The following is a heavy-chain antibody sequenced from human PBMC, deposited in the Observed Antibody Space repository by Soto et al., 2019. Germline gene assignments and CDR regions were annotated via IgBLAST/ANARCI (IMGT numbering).Heavy chain of an antibody. J-gene: IGHJ4*02. CDR1: GFHFRSYC. V-gene: IGHV3-23*01. CDR3: AKVSYSSGWYSEWGVEGYDY. CDR2: ISGSGGST. Sequence: GGSQRLSSAASGFHFRSYCMSWVRQAPGKGLEWVSAISGSGGSTYYADSVKGRFTISRDNSKNTLYLQMNSLRAEGTAVYYCAKVSYSSGWYSEWGVEGYDYWGQGTLVTVSS. D-gene: IGHD6-19*01.